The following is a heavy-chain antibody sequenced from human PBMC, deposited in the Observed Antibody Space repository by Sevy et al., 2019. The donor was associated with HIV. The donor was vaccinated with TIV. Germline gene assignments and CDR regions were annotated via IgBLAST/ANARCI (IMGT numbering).Heavy chain of an antibody. V-gene: IGHV3-33*01. CDR1: GFTFSSYG. CDR3: ARRNGYCSGGSCYYYYGMDV. J-gene: IGHJ6*02. CDR2: IWYDGSNK. Sequence: GGSLRLSCAASGFTFSSYGMHWVRQAPGKGLEWVAVIWYDGSNKYYADSVKGRFTISRDNSKNTLYLQMNSLRAEDTAVYYCARRNGYCSGGSCYYYYGMDVWGQGTTVTVSS. D-gene: IGHD2-15*01.